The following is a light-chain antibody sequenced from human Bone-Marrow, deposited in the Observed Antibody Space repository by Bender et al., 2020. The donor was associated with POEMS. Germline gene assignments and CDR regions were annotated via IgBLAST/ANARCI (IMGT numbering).Light chain of an antibody. J-gene: IGLJ2*01. Sequence: QSALTQPPSASGSPGQSVTISCTGSSSDVGGYHFVSWYQKFPGKAPKLIIFEVTKRPTGVPDRFSGSKSGNTASLTISGLQAEDEADYYCSSYTSSSPVVFGGGTKLTVL. CDR1: SSDVGGYHF. V-gene: IGLV2-8*01. CDR2: EVT. CDR3: SSYTSSSPVV.